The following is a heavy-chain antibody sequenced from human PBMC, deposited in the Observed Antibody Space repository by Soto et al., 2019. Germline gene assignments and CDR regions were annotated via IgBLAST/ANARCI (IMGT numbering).Heavy chain of an antibody. CDR1: GYTFTSYY. J-gene: IGHJ6*02. CDR2: INPSGGST. V-gene: IGHV1-46*01. Sequence: GASVKVSCKASGYTFTSYYMHWVRQAPGQGLEWMGIINPSGGSTSYAQEFQGRVTMTRDTSTSTVYMELSSLRSEDTAVYYCATDCPYYYDNYYGMDVWGQGTTVTVSS. D-gene: IGHD3-22*01. CDR3: ATDCPYYYDNYYGMDV.